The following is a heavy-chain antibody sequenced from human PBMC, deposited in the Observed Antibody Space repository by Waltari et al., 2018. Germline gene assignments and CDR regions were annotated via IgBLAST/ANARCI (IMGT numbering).Heavy chain of an antibody. CDR3: ARDPQKLLLGSGGWATN. D-gene: IGHD3-10*02. V-gene: IGHV1-18*04. Sequence: QLQLVQSGAEVKKPGASVKVSCKASGYTFTSYGISWWRQAPGQGLEWMGWISAYNGNTNYAQKLQGRVTMTTDTSTSTAYMELRSLRSDDTAVYYCARDPQKLLLGSGGWATNWGQGTLVTVSS. J-gene: IGHJ4*02. CDR1: GYTFTSYG. CDR2: ISAYNGNT.